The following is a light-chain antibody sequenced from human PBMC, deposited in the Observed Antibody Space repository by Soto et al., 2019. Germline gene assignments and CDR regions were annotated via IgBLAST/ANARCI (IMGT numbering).Light chain of an antibody. CDR2: AAS. V-gene: IGKV1-6*01. CDR1: QGIRND. Sequence: AIPMTQSPSSLSASVGDRVTITCRASQGIRNDLGWYQQKPGKAPKLLIYAASSLQSGVPSRFSGSGSGTDFTLTICSLQPEDFATYYCLQDYNSLTFGGGTQVEIK. J-gene: IGKJ4*01. CDR3: LQDYNSLT.